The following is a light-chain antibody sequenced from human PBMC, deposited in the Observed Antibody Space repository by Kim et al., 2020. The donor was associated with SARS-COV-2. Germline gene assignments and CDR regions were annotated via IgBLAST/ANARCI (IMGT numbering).Light chain of an antibody. J-gene: IGKJ4*01. CDR3: QQYNNWPPLT. Sequence: GERATLSGRGRQGVSGDLAWDQQERGQAAGRLVYGAAARATGTPARWSGSGAGREVTLTISSLQSGDVAVYYCQQYNNWPPLTFGGGTKVDIK. CDR2: GAA. CDR1: QGVSGD. V-gene: IGKV3-15*01.